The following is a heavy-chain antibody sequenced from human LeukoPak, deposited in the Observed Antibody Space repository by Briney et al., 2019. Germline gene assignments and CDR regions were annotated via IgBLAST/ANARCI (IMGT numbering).Heavy chain of an antibody. J-gene: IGHJ4*02. V-gene: IGHV3-74*01. CDR1: GFTFSSYW. Sequence: QAGGSLRLSCAASGFTFSSYWMHWVRQAPGKGLVWVSRINSDGSSTSYADSVKGRFTISRDNAKNTLYLQMNSLRAEDTAVYYCAREGGHYYGSGSYPYYFDYWGQGTLVTVSS. CDR2: INSDGSST. D-gene: IGHD3-10*01. CDR3: AREGGHYYGSGSYPYYFDY.